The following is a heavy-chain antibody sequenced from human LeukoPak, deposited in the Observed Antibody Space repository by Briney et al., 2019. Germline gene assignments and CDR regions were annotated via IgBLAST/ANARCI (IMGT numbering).Heavy chain of an antibody. D-gene: IGHD3-10*01. Sequence: GGSLRLSCVASGFTVSTKYMSWVRQAPGKGLEWVSVIYSGGDTYYADSVKGRFTISRDNSKNTLYLQMNSLRAEDTAVYYCARVGHYYGSGSSTYYFDYWGQGTLVTVSS. CDR1: GFTVSTKY. CDR2: IYSGGDT. CDR3: ARVGHYYGSGSSTYYFDY. V-gene: IGHV3-53*01. J-gene: IGHJ4*02.